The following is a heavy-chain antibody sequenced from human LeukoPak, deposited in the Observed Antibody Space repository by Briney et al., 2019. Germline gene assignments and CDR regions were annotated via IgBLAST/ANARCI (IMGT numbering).Heavy chain of an antibody. Sequence: SETLSLTCAVYGGSFSDYYWSWIRQPPGKGLEWIGEINHSGSTNYNPSLKSPVTISVDTSKNQFSLKLSSVTAADTAVYYCGRWDLKAGSFDYWGRGTLVTVSS. CDR2: INHSGST. V-gene: IGHV4-34*01. D-gene: IGHD1-26*01. CDR3: GRWDLKAGSFDY. CDR1: GGSFSDYY. J-gene: IGHJ4*02.